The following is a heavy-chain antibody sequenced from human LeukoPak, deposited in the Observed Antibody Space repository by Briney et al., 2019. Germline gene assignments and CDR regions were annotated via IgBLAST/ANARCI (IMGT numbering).Heavy chain of an antibody. CDR2: ISSSSSYI. J-gene: IGHJ4*02. V-gene: IGHV3-21*01. D-gene: IGHD2-15*01. Sequence: PGGSLRLSCEGSGFTFSNYWMGWVRQVPGKGLEWVSSISSSSSYIYYADSVKGRFTISRDNAKNSLYLQMNSLRAEDTAVYYCARGAKRGYCSGGSCPTLVNYWGQGTLVTVSS. CDR3: ARGAKRGYCSGGSCPTLVNY. CDR1: GFTFSNYW.